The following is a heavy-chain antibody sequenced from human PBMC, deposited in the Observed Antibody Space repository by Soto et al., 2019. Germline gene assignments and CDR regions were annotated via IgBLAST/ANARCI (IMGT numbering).Heavy chain of an antibody. V-gene: IGHV3-23*01. CDR2: ISGSGGST. Sequence: GGSLRLSCAASGFTFSSYAMSWVRQAPGKGLEWVSAISGSGGSTYYADSVKGRFTISRDNSKNTLYLQMNRLRAEDTAVYYCAKEWGISQTERRPMDVWGKGTTVTVSS. J-gene: IGHJ6*04. D-gene: IGHD7-27*01. CDR3: AKEWGISQTERRPMDV. CDR1: GFTFSSYA.